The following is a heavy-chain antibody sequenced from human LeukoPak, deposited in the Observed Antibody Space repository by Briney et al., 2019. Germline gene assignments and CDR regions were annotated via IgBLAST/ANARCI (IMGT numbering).Heavy chain of an antibody. V-gene: IGHV4-38-2*02. CDR2: INHSGST. CDR3: ARPARGYSYGYAWGY. CDR1: GYSISSAYY. Sequence: SETLSLTCTVSGYSISSAYYWGWTRQPPGKGLEWIGEINHSGSTNYNPSLKSRVTISVDTSKNQFSLKLSSVTAADTAVYYCARPARGYSYGYAWGYWGQGTLVTVSS. D-gene: IGHD5-18*01. J-gene: IGHJ4*02.